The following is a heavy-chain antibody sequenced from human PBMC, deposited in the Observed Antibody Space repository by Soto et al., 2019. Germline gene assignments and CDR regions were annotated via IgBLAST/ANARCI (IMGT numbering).Heavy chain of an antibody. J-gene: IGHJ5*02. V-gene: IGHV1-18*01. D-gene: IGHD5-18*01. CDR1: GYTFTSYG. CDR2: ISAYNGNT. CDR3: ARDHEDTAMVGDRNRSPSFDP. Sequence: QVQLVQSGAEVKKPGASVKVSCKASGYTFTSYGISWVRQAPGQGLEWMGWISAYNGNTNYAQKLQGRVTMTTDTSTSTAYMELRSLRSDDTAVYYCARDHEDTAMVGDRNRSPSFDPWGQGTLVTVSS.